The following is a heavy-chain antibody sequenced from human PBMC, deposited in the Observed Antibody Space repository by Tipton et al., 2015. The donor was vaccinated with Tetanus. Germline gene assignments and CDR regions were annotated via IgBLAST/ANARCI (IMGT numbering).Heavy chain of an antibody. V-gene: IGHV3-21*04. Sequence: SLRLSCAASGFTFSSYSMNWVRQAPGKGLEWVSSISSSSSYIYYADSVKGRFTISGDNAKNSLYLQMNSLRAEGTALYYCAKGLGFYGMDVWGQGTTVTVSS. CDR1: GFTFSSYS. J-gene: IGHJ6*02. CDR3: AKGLGFYGMDV. D-gene: IGHD3-3*01. CDR2: ISSSSSYI.